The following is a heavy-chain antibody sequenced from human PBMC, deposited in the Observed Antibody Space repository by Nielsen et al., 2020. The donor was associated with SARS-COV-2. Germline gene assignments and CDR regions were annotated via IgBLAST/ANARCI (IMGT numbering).Heavy chain of an antibody. CDR3: AREGPDSTSSYFDY. J-gene: IGHJ4*02. D-gene: IGHD6-6*01. V-gene: IGHV3-30-3*01. CDR1: GFTFRTYA. Sequence: GESLKISCAASGFTFRTYAMHWVRQAPGKGLEWVAIISFDGTTKYNEDSVKGRFTISRDNSKNTLYLQMNSLSAEDTAVYYCAREGPDSTSSYFDYWGQGTLVTVSS. CDR2: ISFDGTTK.